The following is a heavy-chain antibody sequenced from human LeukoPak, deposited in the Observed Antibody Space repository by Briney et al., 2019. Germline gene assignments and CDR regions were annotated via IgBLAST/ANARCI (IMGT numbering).Heavy chain of an antibody. Sequence: GASVKVSCKASGGTFSTYTISWVRQAPGQGLEWMGGIIPIFRTAKYAQKLQGRVTITADESTTTAYMELSSLRSEATAVYYCARDRGNTKVRGVMDYWGQGTLVTVSS. V-gene: IGHV1-69*13. CDR2: IIPIFRTA. CDR1: GGTFSTYT. J-gene: IGHJ4*02. D-gene: IGHD3-10*01. CDR3: ARDRGNTKVRGVMDY.